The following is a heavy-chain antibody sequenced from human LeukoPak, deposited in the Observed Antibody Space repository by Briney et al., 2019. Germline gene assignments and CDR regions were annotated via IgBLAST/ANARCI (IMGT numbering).Heavy chain of an antibody. CDR1: GFTFSSYA. Sequence: PGRSLRLSCAASGFTFSSYAMHWVRQAPGKGLEWVAVISYDGSNKYYADSVKGRFTISRDNSKNTLYLQMNSLRAEDTAVYYCARDPGYSYGYGFDYWGQGTLVTVSS. V-gene: IGHV3-30-3*01. CDR2: ISYDGSNK. D-gene: IGHD5-18*01. J-gene: IGHJ4*02. CDR3: ARDPGYSYGYGFDY.